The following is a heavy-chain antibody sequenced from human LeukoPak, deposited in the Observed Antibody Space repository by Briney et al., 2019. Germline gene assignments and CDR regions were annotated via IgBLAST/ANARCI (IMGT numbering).Heavy chain of an antibody. CDR3: ARIRGYTQDF. D-gene: IGHD5-18*01. J-gene: IGHJ4*02. V-gene: IGHV3-21*01. CDR2: ISSSSSYI. CDR1: GFTFSSYS. Sequence: GGSLRLSCAASGFTFSSYSMNWVRQAPGKGLEWVSSISSSSSYIYYADSVRGRFAISRDNAKNFLYLQMNSLRDEDTAVYYCARIRGYTQDFWGQGTLVTVSS.